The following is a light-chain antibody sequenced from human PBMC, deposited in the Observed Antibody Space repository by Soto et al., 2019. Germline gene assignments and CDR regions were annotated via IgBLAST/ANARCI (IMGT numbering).Light chain of an antibody. J-gene: IGKJ5*01. CDR1: QSVSSSY. CDR3: QQYGSSPITFT. V-gene: IGKV3-20*01. CDR2: GAS. Sequence: EIVLTQSPGTLSLSPGERAILSCRASQSVSSSYLAWYQQKPGQAPRLLIYGASSRATGIPDRFSGSGSGTDFTLTISRLEPEDFAVYYCQQYGSSPITFTFGQGTRLEIK.